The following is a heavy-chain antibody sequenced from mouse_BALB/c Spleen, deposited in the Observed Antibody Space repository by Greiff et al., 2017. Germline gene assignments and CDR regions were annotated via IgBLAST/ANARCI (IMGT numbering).Heavy chain of an antibody. D-gene: IGHD1-1*01. Sequence: VQLQQSGPELVKPGASVKMSCKASGYTFTSYVMHWVKQTPGQGLEWIGYINPYNDGTKYNEKFKGKATLTSDKSSSTAYMELSSLTSEDSAVYYCAREHYDGSSPFDYWGQGTTLTVSS. CDR1: GYTFTSYV. J-gene: IGHJ2*01. CDR3: AREHYDGSSPFDY. V-gene: IGHV1-14*01. CDR2: INPYNDGT.